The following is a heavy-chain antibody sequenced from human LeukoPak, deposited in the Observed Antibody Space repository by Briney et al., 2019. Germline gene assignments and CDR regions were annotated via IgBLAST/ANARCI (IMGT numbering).Heavy chain of an antibody. CDR1: GYSISSGYY. D-gene: IGHD4-17*01. CDR3: AKEGYGDYYYMDV. Sequence: SETLSLTCTVSGYSISSGYYWGWIRQPPGKGLEWIGSIYHSGSTYYNPSLKSRVTISVDTSKNQFSLKLSSVTAEDTAVYYCAKEGYGDYYYMDVWGKGTTVTISS. V-gene: IGHV4-38-2*02. J-gene: IGHJ6*03. CDR2: IYHSGST.